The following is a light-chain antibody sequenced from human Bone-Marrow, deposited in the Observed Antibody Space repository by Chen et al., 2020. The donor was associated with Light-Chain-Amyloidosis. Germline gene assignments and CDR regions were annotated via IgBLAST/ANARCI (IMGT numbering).Light chain of an antibody. J-gene: IGLJ2*01. CDR2: RDN. CDR3: QSADSSGTDEVI. CDR1: DLPTKY. V-gene: IGLV3-25*03. Sequence: SYELTQPPSVSVSPGQTARITCSGDDLPTKYAYWYQQKPGQAPVLVIHRDNEMPSGISERFSGSSSGTTSTLNISGVQAEDEADYNCQSADSSGTDEVIFGGGTKLTGL.